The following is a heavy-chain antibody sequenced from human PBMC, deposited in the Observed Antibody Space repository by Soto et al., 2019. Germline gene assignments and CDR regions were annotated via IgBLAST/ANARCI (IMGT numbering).Heavy chain of an antibody. CDR3: AKGVSQPKESYFDD. D-gene: IGHD2-2*01. V-gene: IGHV3-23*01. Sequence: PGGSLRLSCAASGFTFTNYAMGWIRQAPGKGLEWVSGTSGSGGSTYYADSVKGRFTISRDNSKSTLYLQMNSLRAEDTAVYYCAKGVSQPKESYFDDWGQGTLVTVSS. J-gene: IGHJ4*02. CDR2: TSGSGGST. CDR1: GFTFTNYA.